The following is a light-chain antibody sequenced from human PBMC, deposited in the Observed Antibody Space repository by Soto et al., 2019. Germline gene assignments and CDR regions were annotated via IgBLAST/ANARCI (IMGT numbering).Light chain of an antibody. J-gene: IGLJ7*01. Sequence: QSALTQPASVSGSPGQSIIISCTGTSSDVGAYNSVCWHQQHPGKAPKLMIYEVSNRPSGVSDRFSASKSGNTASLTISGLQADDEGDYYCSSFTRSNTWVFGGGTQLPVL. CDR3: SSFTRSNTWV. CDR2: EVS. CDR1: SSDVGAYNS. V-gene: IGLV2-14*01.